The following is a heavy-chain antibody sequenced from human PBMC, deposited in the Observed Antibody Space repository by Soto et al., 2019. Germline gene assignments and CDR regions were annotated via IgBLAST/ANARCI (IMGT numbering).Heavy chain of an antibody. V-gene: IGHV1-18*01. D-gene: IGHD6-13*01. J-gene: IGHJ4*02. CDR1: GYTFTSYG. CDR2: ISAYNGNT. CDR3: ARDAAAGLNDY. Sequence: QVQLVQSGAEVKKPGASVKVSCKASGYTFTSYGISWVRQAPGQGLEWVGWISAYNGNTNYGQKLQGRVTIPTDTTTSTADMELRSRRSDATAVYYCARDAAAGLNDYWGQGTLVTVSS.